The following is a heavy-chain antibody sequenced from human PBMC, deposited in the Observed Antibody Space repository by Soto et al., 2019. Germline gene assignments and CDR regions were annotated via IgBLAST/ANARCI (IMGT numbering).Heavy chain of an antibody. CDR2: ISSSSSYI. Sequence: KSGGSLRLSCAASGFTFSSYSMNWVRQAPGKGLEWVSSISSSSSYIYYADSVKGRFTISRDNAKNSLYLQMNSLRAEDTAVYYCARGGPRRDFDYWGQGTLVTVSS. CDR1: GFTFSSYS. CDR3: ARGGPRRDFDY. V-gene: IGHV3-21*01. D-gene: IGHD3-16*01. J-gene: IGHJ4*02.